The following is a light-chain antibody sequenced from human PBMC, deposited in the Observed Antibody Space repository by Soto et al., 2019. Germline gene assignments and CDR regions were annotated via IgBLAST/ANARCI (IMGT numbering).Light chain of an antibody. J-gene: IGLJ3*02. CDR2: DVT. Sequence: QSVLTQPRSVSGSPGQSVTISCTGTSSDVGRYNHVSWYQHHPGKAPKLRIYDVTERPSGVPDRFSGSKSGSTASLTISGLQAEDEGDYYCCSFAASYTLVFGGGTTLTVL. V-gene: IGLV2-11*01. CDR3: CSFAASYTLV. CDR1: SSDVGRYNH.